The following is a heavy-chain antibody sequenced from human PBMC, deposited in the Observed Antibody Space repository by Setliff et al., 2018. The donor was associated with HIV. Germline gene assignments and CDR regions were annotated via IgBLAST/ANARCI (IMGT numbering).Heavy chain of an antibody. Sequence: SETLSLTCTVSGDFFSSDYYWGWIRQSPGKGLEWIGSIFHSGTTYYNPSLKSRVTMSVDTSKNQFSLKLSSVTAADTAVYYCARTLDYGDYVDWGQGTLVTVSS. V-gene: IGHV4-38-2*02. J-gene: IGHJ4*02. CDR3: ARTLDYGDYVD. CDR2: IFHSGTT. D-gene: IGHD4-17*01. CDR1: GDFFSSDYY.